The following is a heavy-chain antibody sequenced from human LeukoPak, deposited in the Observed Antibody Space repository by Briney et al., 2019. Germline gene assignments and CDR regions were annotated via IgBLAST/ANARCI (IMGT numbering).Heavy chain of an antibody. CDR3: ARVFYFGSGSYYNDY. J-gene: IGHJ4*02. D-gene: IGHD3-10*01. CDR2: INTDGSST. Sequence: ERSLRLSCAASGFTFSSYWMHWVRQAPGKGLVWVSRINTDGSSTDYADSVKGRFTISRDNAKNTLYLQMNSLRAEDTAVYYCARVFYFGSGSYYNDYWSQGTLVTVSS. CDR1: GFTFSSYW. V-gene: IGHV3-74*01.